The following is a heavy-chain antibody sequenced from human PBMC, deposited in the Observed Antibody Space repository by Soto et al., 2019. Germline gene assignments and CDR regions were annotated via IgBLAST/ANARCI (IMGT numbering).Heavy chain of an antibody. CDR3: ARVIVVVPAAPNWFDP. CDR2: IKQDGSEK. D-gene: IGHD2-2*01. Sequence: HPGGSLRLSCAASGFTFSSYWMSWVRQAPGKGLEWVANIKQDGSEKYYVDSVKGRFTISRDNAKNSLYLQMNSLRAEDTAVYYCARVIVVVPAAPNWFDPWGQGTLVTSPQ. V-gene: IGHV3-7*01. J-gene: IGHJ5*02. CDR1: GFTFSSYW.